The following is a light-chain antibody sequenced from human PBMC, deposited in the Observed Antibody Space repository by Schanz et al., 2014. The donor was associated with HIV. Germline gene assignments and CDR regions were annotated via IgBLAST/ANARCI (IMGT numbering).Light chain of an antibody. CDR3: SSYTSSSTWV. CDR1: SGDVGSYNY. V-gene: IGLV2-14*03. Sequence: QSALTQPASVSGSPGQSISISCTGTSGDVGSYNYVSWYQQHPGKAPKLMIYDVTKRPSGVSNRFSGSKSGNTASLTISGLQDEDEADYYCSSYTSSSTWVFGGGTKLTVL. J-gene: IGLJ3*02. CDR2: DVT.